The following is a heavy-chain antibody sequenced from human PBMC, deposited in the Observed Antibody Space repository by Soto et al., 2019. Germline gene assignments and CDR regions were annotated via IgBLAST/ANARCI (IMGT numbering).Heavy chain of an antibody. CDR2: ISYDGSNK. J-gene: IGHJ4*02. Sequence: QVQLVESGGGVVQPGRSLRLSCAASGFTFSSYGMHWVRQAPGKGLELVAVISYDGSNKYYADAVKGRFTISRDNSKHTLYLQMNSLRAEDTAVYYCAKVEVAALFDYWGQGTLVTVSS. D-gene: IGHD6-19*01. V-gene: IGHV3-30*18. CDR1: GFTFSSYG. CDR3: AKVEVAALFDY.